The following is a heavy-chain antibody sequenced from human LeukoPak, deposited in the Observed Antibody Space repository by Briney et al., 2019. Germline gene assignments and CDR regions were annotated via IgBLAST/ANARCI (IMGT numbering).Heavy chain of an antibody. V-gene: IGHV3-74*01. CDR2: IDSDGSST. D-gene: IGHD1-1*01. CDR3: ARDRMGTGPTTFDY. J-gene: IGHJ4*02. CDR1: GFSFSSYW. Sequence: GGSLRLSCAPSGFSFSSYWMHWVRQVPGKGPVWVSRIDSDGSSTSYADSVKGRFTISRDNAKNTLYLQMNSLRAEDTAVYYCARDRMGTGPTTFDYWGQGTLVTVSS.